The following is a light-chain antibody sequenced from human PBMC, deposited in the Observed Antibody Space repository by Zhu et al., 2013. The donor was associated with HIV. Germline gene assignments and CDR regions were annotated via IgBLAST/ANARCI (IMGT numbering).Light chain of an antibody. J-gene: IGLJ3*02. CDR3: CSYGGSTNFHWV. Sequence: QSALTQPASVSGSPGQSITISCTGTSSDVGGYNYVSWYQQHPGKAPKLMISEVSNRPSGVSNRFSGSKSGNTASLTISGLQAEDEADYYCCSYGGSTNFHWVFGGGTKLTVL. CDR1: SSDVGGYNY. V-gene: IGLV2-23*02. CDR2: EVS.